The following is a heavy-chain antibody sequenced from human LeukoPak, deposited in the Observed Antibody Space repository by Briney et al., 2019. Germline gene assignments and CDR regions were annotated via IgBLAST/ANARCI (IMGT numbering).Heavy chain of an antibody. CDR1: GGSISSYY. CDR3: ASRSSIWSGYQDTLYYFDS. J-gene: IGHJ4*02. D-gene: IGHD3-3*01. V-gene: IGHV4-59*01. CDR2: IYYSGST. Sequence: PSETLSLTCTVSGGSISSYYWSWIRQPPGKRLKWIGHIYYSGSTNYNPSLKSRVTISVDTSKNQFSLKLSSVTAADTAMYYCASRSSIWSGYQDTLYYFDSWGQGTLVTVSS.